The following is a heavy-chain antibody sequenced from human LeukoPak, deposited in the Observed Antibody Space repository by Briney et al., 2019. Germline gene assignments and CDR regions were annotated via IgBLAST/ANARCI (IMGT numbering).Heavy chain of an antibody. V-gene: IGHV3-21*01. CDR3: ARDPYSSGSY. Sequence: GGSLRLSCAASGFTFSTDSMNWFRQAPGKGLEWVSSISSSSTYISYADSVKGRFTISRDNAKNSLYLQTNSLRAEDTAVYYCARDPYSSGSYWGQGTLVTVSS. J-gene: IGHJ4*02. CDR2: ISSSSTYI. D-gene: IGHD3-10*01. CDR1: GFTFSTDS.